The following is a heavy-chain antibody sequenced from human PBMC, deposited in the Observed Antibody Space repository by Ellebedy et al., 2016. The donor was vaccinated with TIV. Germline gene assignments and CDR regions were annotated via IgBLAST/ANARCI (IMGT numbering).Heavy chain of an antibody. CDR2: IHPSDSDT. CDR3: ARHGDSDFDS. Sequence: GESLKISCKISGYNFSNNWISWVRQKPGKGLEWMGRIHPSDSDTDYRPSFRGHVTMSVDKSISFAFLQWSSLQASDTAMYYCARHGDSDFDSWGQGTVVTVSP. J-gene: IGHJ4*02. D-gene: IGHD4-17*01. CDR1: GYNFSNNW. V-gene: IGHV5-10-1*01.